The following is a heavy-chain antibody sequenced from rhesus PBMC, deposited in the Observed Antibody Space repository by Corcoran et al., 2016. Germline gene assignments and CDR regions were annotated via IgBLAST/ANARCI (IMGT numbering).Heavy chain of an antibody. CDR3: ARGWIQSFEY. J-gene: IGHJ4*01. CDR1: GGSISDRYR. V-gene: IGHV4S10*01. Sequence: QVQLQESGPGVVKPSETLSLTCAVSGGSISDRYRWNWLRQAPGKGLAWTGYIYGSSTNTTYNPSLKSRVIVSKDTSQNQFSLRLSSVTAADTAVYYCARGWIQSFEYWGQGVLVTVSS. CDR2: IYGSSTNT. D-gene: IGHD5-30*01.